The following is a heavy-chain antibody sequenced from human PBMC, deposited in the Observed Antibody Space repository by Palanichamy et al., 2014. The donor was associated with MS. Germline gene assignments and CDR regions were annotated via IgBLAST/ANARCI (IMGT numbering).Heavy chain of an antibody. CDR3: ASALSYEQPSYYYGMDV. Sequence: QVQLMQSGAEVKKPGSSVKVSCKASGGTFSSYAISWVRQAPGQGLEWMGGIIPIFGTANYAQKFQGRVTITADESTSTAYMELSSLRSEDTAVYYCASALSYEQPSYYYGMDVWGQGTTVTVSS. D-gene: IGHD3-22*01. CDR1: GGTFSSYA. V-gene: IGHV1-69*01. CDR2: IIPIFGTA. J-gene: IGHJ6*02.